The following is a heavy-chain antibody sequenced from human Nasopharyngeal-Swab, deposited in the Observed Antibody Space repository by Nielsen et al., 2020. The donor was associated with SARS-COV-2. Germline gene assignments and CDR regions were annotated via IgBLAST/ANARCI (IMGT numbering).Heavy chain of an antibody. D-gene: IGHD6-13*01. V-gene: IGHV3-23*01. CDR3: AKDRSSSWYLGGKLDY. Sequence: GESLESAWAASGVTFSSYAMSWVRQAPGKGLEWVSAISGSGGSTYYADSVKGRFTISRDNSKNTLYLQMNSLRAEDTAVYYCAKDRSSSWYLGGKLDYWGQGILVTVSS. CDR1: GVTFSSYA. J-gene: IGHJ4*02. CDR2: ISGSGGST.